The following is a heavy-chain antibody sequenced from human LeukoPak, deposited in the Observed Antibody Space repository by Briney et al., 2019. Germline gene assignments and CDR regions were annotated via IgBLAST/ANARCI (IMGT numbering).Heavy chain of an antibody. J-gene: IGHJ5*02. V-gene: IGHV1-46*03. CDR2: INPSGGST. D-gene: IGHD2-2*01. CDR3: ARDYCSSTSCSRASWFDP. CDR1: GYTFTSYY. Sequence: ASVKVSFKASGYTFTSYYMHWVRQAPGQGLEWMGIINPSGGSTSYAQKFQGRVTMTRDTSTSTVYMELSSLRSEDTAVYYCARDYCSSTSCSRASWFDPWGQGTLVTVSS.